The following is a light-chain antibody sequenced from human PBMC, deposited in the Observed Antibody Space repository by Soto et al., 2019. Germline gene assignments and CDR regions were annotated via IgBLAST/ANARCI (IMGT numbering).Light chain of an antibody. Sequence: IVLTQSPGTLSLSPGERATLSCRASQTVSNNFLAWYQEKPGRGPRLLIYGASTRATGIPDRFSGSGSGTDFTPTISRLDPEDFAVYYCRQYGRSLEFAVGGGTKVDIK. CDR2: GAS. J-gene: IGKJ4*01. V-gene: IGKV3-20*01. CDR1: QTVSNNF. CDR3: RQYGRSLEFA.